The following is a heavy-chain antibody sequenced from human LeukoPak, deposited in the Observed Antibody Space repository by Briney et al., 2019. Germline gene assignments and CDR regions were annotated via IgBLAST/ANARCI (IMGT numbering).Heavy chain of an antibody. V-gene: IGHV3-13*01. Sequence: GGSLRLSCGAPGFPFSNYDMHWVRQAPGKGLDWVSAIDTVGNTYYSGSVKGRFTISRENAQNSLFLQTNSLRDGDTALYYCIRIRTREHQYGMDVWGQGTTVTVSS. CDR3: IRIRTREHQYGMDV. CDR1: GFPFSNYD. CDR2: IDTVGNT. J-gene: IGHJ6*02. D-gene: IGHD1-26*01.